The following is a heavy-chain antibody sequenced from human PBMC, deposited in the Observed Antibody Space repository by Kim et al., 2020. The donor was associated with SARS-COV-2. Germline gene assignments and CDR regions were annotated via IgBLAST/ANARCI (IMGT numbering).Heavy chain of an antibody. CDR3: ATGTTQFDY. CDR2: SYI. V-gene: IGHV3-21*01. D-gene: IGHD1-7*01. J-gene: IGHJ4*02. Sequence: SYIYYADSVKGRFTISRDNAKNSLYLQMNSLRAEDTAVYYCATGTTQFDYWGQGTLVIVSS.